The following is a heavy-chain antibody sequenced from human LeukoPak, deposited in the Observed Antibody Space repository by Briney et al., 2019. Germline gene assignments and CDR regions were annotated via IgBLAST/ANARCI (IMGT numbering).Heavy chain of an antibody. J-gene: IGHJ5*02. CDR1: GFTFSSYS. D-gene: IGHD6-6*01. CDR2: ISSSSSYI. V-gene: IGHV3-21*01. Sequence: PGGSLRLSCAASGFTFSSYSMNWVRQAPGKGLEWVSSISSSSSYIYYADSVKGRFTISRDNAKNSLYLQMNSLRAEDTAVYYCAREDSSSSSFGIPIWFDPWGQGTLVTVSS. CDR3: AREDSSSSSFGIPIWFDP.